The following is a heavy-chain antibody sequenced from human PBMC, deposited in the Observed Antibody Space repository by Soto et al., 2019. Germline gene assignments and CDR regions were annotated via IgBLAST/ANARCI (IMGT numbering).Heavy chain of an antibody. CDR2: IRSKAYGGTT. CDR3: TRVTGYYDSSGYYYSYYYGMDV. D-gene: IGHD3-22*01. V-gene: IGHV3-49*03. CDR1: GFTFGDYA. Sequence: GGSLRLSCTASGFTFGDYAMSWFRQAPGKGLEWVGFIRSKAYGGTTEYAASVKGRFTISRDDSKSIAYLQMNSLKTEDTAVYYCTRVTGYYDSSGYYYSYYYGMDVWGQGTTVTVSS. J-gene: IGHJ6*02.